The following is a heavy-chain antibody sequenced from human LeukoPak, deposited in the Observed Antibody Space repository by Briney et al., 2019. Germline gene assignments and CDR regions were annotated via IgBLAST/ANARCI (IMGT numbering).Heavy chain of an antibody. CDR1: GFTLSTYW. CDR2: INGDGSTT. J-gene: IGHJ4*02. CDR3: GKDYAGSPDS. V-gene: IGHV3-74*03. D-gene: IGHD3-10*01. Sequence: GGLRLSRMGSGFTLSTYWINSVRPSPGRGVVCVALINGDGSTTTPAHSVKGGFTLSRDNAKNTAYLYINRLREPSTRVYFCGKDYAGSPDSWGQGTLVTVSA.